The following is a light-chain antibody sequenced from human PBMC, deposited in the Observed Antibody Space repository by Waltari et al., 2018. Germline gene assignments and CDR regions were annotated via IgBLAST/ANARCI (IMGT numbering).Light chain of an antibody. J-gene: IGKJ1*01. Sequence: EIVLTQSPGTLSLSPGESATLSCRASQSVGKYLAWYQQKPGQAPRLLIYDASKRATGIPDRFSGSGSGTDFSLTISRLEPEDFAVYYCQKYVSLPATFGQGTNVEIK. CDR3: QKYVSLPAT. V-gene: IGKV3-20*01. CDR1: QSVGKY. CDR2: DAS.